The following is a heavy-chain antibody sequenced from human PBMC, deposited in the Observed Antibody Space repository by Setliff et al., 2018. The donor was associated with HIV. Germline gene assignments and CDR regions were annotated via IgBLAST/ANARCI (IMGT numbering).Heavy chain of an antibody. J-gene: IGHJ4*02. D-gene: IGHD6-13*01. V-gene: IGHV1-46*01. CDR3: AKEYHTAATGTRVANYFDY. Sequence: ASVKVSCKASGYTFTSCFLHWVRQAPGQGLEYMGIINPSDGSADYVEKFQDRVTITRDTSTSTVYMGMSSLRSEDTAIYYCAKEYHTAATGTRVANYFDYWGQGTLVTVSS. CDR2: INPSDGSA. CDR1: GYTFTSCF.